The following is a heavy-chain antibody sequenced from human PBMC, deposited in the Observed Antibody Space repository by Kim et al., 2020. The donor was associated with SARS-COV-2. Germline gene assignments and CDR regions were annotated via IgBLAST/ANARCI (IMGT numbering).Heavy chain of an antibody. V-gene: IGHV1-46*01. CDR3: ARDFEYSSPDYYYYGMDV. Sequence: QGRVTMTRDTSTSTVYMELSSLRSEDTAVYYCARDFEYSSPDYYYYGMDVWGQGTTVTVSS. J-gene: IGHJ6*02. D-gene: IGHD6-6*01.